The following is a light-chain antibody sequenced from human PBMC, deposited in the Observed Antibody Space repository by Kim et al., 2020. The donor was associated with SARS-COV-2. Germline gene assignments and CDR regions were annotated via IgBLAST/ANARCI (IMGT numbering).Light chain of an antibody. CDR2: AAS. Sequence: DIQMTQSPSSLSASVGDRVTITCRASQSISSYLNWYQQKPGKAPKLLIYAASSLQSGVPSRFSGSGSGTDFTLTISSLQPEDFATYYCQQRYSTPRTFGQGTKLEI. CDR3: QQRYSTPRT. J-gene: IGKJ2*01. CDR1: QSISSY. V-gene: IGKV1-39*01.